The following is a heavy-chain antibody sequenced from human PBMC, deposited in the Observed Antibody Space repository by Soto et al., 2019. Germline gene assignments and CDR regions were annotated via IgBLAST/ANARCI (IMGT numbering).Heavy chain of an antibody. V-gene: IGHV1-3*01. D-gene: IGHD1-1*01. J-gene: IGHJ4*02. CDR1: GYTFTSYA. CDR2: INAGNGNT. CDR3: ARVGSSSGTSTFRGFYYFDY. Sequence: GASVKVSCKASGYTFTSYAMHWVRQAPGQRLEWMGWINAGNGNTKYSQKFQGRVTITRDTSASTAYMELSSLRSEDTAVYYCARVGSSSGTSTFRGFYYFDYWGQGTLVTVSS.